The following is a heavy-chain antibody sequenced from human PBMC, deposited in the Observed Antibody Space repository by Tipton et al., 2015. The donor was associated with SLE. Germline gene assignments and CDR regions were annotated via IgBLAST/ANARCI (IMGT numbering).Heavy chain of an antibody. J-gene: IGHJ3*02. V-gene: IGHV3-9*01. D-gene: IGHD4-17*01. CDR2: ISWNSAYV. CDR1: GFTFSSYA. Sequence: SLRLSCAASGFTFSSYAMHWVRQAPGKGLEWVSGISWNSAYVEYADSVKGRFTISRDNAKNSLYLQMNSLRAEDKALYYCVKDTHGGNGDYVVFDIWGQGTTVTVSS. CDR3: VKDTHGGNGDYVVFDI.